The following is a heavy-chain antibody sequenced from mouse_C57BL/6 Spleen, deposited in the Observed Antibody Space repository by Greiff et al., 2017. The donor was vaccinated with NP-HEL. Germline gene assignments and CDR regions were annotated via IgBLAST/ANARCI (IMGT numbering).Heavy chain of an antibody. Sequence: QVQLKQSGAELVRPGASVTLSCKASGYTFTDYEMHWVKQTPVHGLEWIGAIDPETGGTAYNQKFKGKAILTADKSSSTAYMELRSLTSEDSAVYYCTIYDYSAWFAYWGQGTLVTVSA. CDR3: TIYDYSAWFAY. CDR2: IDPETGGT. V-gene: IGHV1-15*01. CDR1: GYTFTDYE. D-gene: IGHD2-4*01. J-gene: IGHJ3*01.